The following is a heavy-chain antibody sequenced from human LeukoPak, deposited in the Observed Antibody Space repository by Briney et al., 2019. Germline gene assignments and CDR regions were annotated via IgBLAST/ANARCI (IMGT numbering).Heavy chain of an antibody. D-gene: IGHD4-17*01. CDR2: IYYSGST. Sequence: SQTLSLTCTVSGGSISSSSYYWGWIRQPPGKGLEWIGSIYYSGSTYYNPSLKSRVTISVDTSKNQFSLKLSSVTAADTAVYYCAGYPFTVTTFYYYYGMDVWGQGTTVTVSS. J-gene: IGHJ6*02. CDR3: AGYPFTVTTFYYYYGMDV. V-gene: IGHV4-39*01. CDR1: GGSISSSSYY.